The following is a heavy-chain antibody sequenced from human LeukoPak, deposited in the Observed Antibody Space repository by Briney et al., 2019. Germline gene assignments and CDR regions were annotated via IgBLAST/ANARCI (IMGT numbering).Heavy chain of an antibody. J-gene: IGHJ4*02. V-gene: IGHV4-34*01. CDR2: INHSGST. CDR3: ARGWRNFDY. CDR1: GGSFSGYY. D-gene: IGHD1-1*01. Sequence: SETLSLTCAVYGGSFSGYYWSWIRQPPGKGLEWIGEINHSGSTNYNPSLKSRVTISVDTSKNQFSLKLSSVTAADTAVHYCARGWRNFDYWGQGTLVTVSS.